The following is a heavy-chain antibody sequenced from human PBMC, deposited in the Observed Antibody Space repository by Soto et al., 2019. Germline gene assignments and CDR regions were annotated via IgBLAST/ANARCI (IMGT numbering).Heavy chain of an antibody. CDR1: GGTFSSYP. V-gene: IGHV1-69*06. Sequence: QVQLVQSGAEVKKPGSSVKVSCKASGGTFSSYPISWVRQAPGQGLEWMGGTNGNLGTGNYAQKFQGRLTITTDKSTTTAYMELSSLRSEDTAVYYCARRGSNGYFRYFDNWGQGTLFTVAS. CDR2: TNGNLGTG. CDR3: ARRGSNGYFRYFDN. J-gene: IGHJ4*02. D-gene: IGHD4-4*01.